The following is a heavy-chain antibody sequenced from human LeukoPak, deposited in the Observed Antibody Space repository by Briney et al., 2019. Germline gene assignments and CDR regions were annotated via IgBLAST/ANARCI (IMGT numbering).Heavy chain of an antibody. CDR1: GFTFSSYS. CDR3: ASKRVAALNY. CDR2: ISSSSYI. V-gene: IGHV3-21*01. D-gene: IGHD6-19*01. J-gene: IGHJ4*02. Sequence: GGSLRLSCAASGFTFSSYSMNWVRQAPGKGPEWVSSISSSSYIYYADSVKGRFTISRDNAKNSLYLQMNSLRAEDTAVYYCASKRVAALNYWGQGTLVTVSS.